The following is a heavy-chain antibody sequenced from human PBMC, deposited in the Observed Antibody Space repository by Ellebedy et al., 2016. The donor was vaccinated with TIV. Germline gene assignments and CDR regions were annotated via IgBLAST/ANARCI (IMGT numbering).Heavy chain of an antibody. CDR1: GFNFGSNY. CDR3: ARRERRGYTIGLYAFDI. CDR2: IYSGHTT. D-gene: IGHD5-18*01. Sequence: GESLKISXAASGFNFGSNYMTWARQAPGKGLECVAVIYSGHTTYYADSVKGRFTISRDNFKNTLYLQMNSLRAEDTAVYYCARRERRGYTIGLYAFDIWGEGTMVTVSS. V-gene: IGHV3-53*01. J-gene: IGHJ3*02.